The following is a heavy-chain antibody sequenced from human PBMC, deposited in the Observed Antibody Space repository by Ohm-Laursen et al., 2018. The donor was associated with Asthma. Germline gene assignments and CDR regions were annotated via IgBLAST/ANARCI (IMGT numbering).Heavy chain of an antibody. Sequence: SLRLSCTASGFTFRSYAMHWVRQAPGKGLEWVAFISYVGSTKYYADSVQGRFTISRDNSKDTLYLQMNSLRADDTAVYYCAKDRGVPHYAFDIWGQGSVVTVSS. CDR1: GFTFRSYA. J-gene: IGHJ3*02. V-gene: IGHV3-30*04. CDR3: AKDRGVPHYAFDI. D-gene: IGHD3-10*01. CDR2: ISYVGSTK.